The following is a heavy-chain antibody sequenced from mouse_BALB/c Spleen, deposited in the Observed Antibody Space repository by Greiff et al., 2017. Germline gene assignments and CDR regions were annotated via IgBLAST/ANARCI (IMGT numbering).Heavy chain of an antibody. CDR1: GYTFSSYW. D-gene: IGHD1-2*01. J-gene: IGHJ4*01. V-gene: IGHV1-9*01. CDR3: ARGGLRLPLYYAMDY. CDR2: ILPGSGST. Sequence: QVQLQQSGAELMKPGASVKISCKATGYTFSSYWIEWVKQRPGHGLEWIGEILPGSGSTNYNEKFKGKATFTADTSSNTAYMQLSSLTSEDSAVYYCARGGLRLPLYYAMDYWGQGTSVTVSS.